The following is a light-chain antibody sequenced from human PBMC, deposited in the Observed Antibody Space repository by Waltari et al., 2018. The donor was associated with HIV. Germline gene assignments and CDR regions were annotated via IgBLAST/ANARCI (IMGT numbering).Light chain of an antibody. CDR3: SSYTSSSSVV. CDR1: SSDVGGYNY. J-gene: IGLJ2*01. CDR2: EVS. V-gene: IGLV2-14*01. Sequence: QSALTQPAYVSGSPGQSITISCTGTSSDVGGYNYVSWYQQHPAKAPKLMIYEVSNRPSGVSNRFSGSKSGNTASLTISGLQAEDEADYYCSSYTSSSSVVFGGGTKLTVL.